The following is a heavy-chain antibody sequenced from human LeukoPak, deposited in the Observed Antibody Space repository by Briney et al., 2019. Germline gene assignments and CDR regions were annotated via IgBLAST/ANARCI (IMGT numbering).Heavy chain of an antibody. J-gene: IGHJ4*02. V-gene: IGHV4-34*01. CDR2: INHSGST. Sequence: SETLSLTCAVYGGSFSGYYWSWIRQPPGKGLEWIGEINHSGSTNYNPSLQSRVTISVDTSKNQFSLKLSSVSAADTAVYYCARLSFDVPNYDILTGYYNSYFDYWGQGTLVNVSS. CDR1: GGSFSGYY. D-gene: IGHD3-9*01. CDR3: ARLSFDVPNYDILTGYYNSYFDY.